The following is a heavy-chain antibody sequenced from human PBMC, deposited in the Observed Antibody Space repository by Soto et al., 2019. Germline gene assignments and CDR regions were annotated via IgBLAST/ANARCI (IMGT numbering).Heavy chain of an antibody. CDR1: GDSINSYY. Sequence: SETLSLTCAVSGDSINSYYWNWIRQPPGKGLEWIGYIYYTGRTNANPSLKSRVTISVDTSKNQFSLKLSSVTAADTAVYYCARGLLHNYWGQGTLVTVSS. V-gene: IGHV4-59*01. D-gene: IGHD1-26*01. CDR3: ARGLLHNY. J-gene: IGHJ4*02. CDR2: IYYTGRT.